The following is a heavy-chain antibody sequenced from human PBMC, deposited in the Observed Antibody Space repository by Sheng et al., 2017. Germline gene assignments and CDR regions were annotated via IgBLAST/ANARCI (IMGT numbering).Heavy chain of an antibody. CDR2: ISGSGGST. J-gene: IGHJ4*02. CDR1: GFTFSSYA. V-gene: IGHV3-23*04. Sequence: EVQLVDSGGGLVQPGGSLRLSCAASGFTFSSYAMSWVRQAPGKGLEWVSAISGSGGSTNYADSVKGRFTISRDNSKNTLYLHMNSLRAEDTAVYYCARGPFETTGYSAYYFDYWGQGTLVTVSS. D-gene: IGHD3-9*01. CDR3: ARGPFETTGYSAYYFDY.